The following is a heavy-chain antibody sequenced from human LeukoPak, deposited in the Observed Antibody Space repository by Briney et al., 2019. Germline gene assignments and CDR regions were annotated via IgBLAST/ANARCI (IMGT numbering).Heavy chain of an antibody. J-gene: IGHJ4*02. CDR3: ARTSGSYYLGIDY. CDR2: MNPNSGNT. V-gene: IGHV1-8*02. D-gene: IGHD1-26*01. CDR1: GYTFTSYD. Sequence: GASVKVSCKASGYTFTSYDINWVRQATGQGLEWMGWMNPNSGNTGYAQKLQGRVTMTTDTSTSTAYMELRSLRSDDTAVYYCARTSGSYYLGIDYWGQGTLVTVSS.